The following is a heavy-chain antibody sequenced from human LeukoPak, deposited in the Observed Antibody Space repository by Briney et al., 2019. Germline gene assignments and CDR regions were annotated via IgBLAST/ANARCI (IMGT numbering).Heavy chain of an antibody. D-gene: IGHD3-22*01. CDR3: ARLRATLTVVVTLFDS. Sequence: PSETLSLTCAVSGGSISSGPYYWGWIRQPPGKGLEWIGSMYYSGDPHYKPTLQSRATISGDPSKNQFSLKLSSVTAADTAVYYCARLRATLTVVVTLFDSWGQGTLVTVSS. CDR2: MYYSGDP. J-gene: IGHJ4*02. V-gene: IGHV4-39*01. CDR1: GGSISSGPYY.